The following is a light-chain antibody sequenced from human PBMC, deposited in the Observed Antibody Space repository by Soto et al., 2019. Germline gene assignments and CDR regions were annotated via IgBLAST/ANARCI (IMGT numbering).Light chain of an antibody. CDR2: DVS. CDR1: SSDVGGYNY. Sequence: QSALTQPASVSGSPGQSITISCTGTSSDVGGYNYVSWYQQHPGKAPKLMIYDVSNRPSGVSNRFSGSKSGNTASLTISGIQAEDEADYYCSSYTSSSPPYVFGTGTKVTVL. V-gene: IGLV2-14*01. J-gene: IGLJ1*01. CDR3: SSYTSSSPPYV.